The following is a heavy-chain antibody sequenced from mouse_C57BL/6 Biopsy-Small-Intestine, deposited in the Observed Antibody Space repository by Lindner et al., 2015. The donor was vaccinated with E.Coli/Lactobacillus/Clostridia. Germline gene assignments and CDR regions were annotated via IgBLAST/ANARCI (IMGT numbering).Heavy chain of an antibody. J-gene: IGHJ4*01. Sequence: VQLQESGPGLVKPSQTVFLTCTVTGISIATGNYRWSWIRQFPGNKLEWIGYIYYSGTITYNPSLTSRTTITRDTPKNQFFLEMNSLTAEDTATYYCARDYSNYYAMDYWGQGTSVTVSS. D-gene: IGHD2-5*01. V-gene: IGHV3-5*01. CDR1: GISIATGNYR. CDR3: ARDYSNYYAMDY. CDR2: IYYSGTI.